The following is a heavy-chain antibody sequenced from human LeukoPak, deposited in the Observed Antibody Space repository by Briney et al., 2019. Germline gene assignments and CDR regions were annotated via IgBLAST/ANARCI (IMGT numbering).Heavy chain of an antibody. CDR1: GGSISSSSYY. Sequence: SETLSLTCTVSGGSISSSSYYWGWIRQPPGKGLEWIGSIYYSGSTYYNPSLKSRVTISVDTSKNQFSLKLSSVTAADTAVYYCARGVGYGDYKAPRYYGMDVWGQGTTVTVSS. J-gene: IGHJ6*02. D-gene: IGHD4-17*01. CDR3: ARGVGYGDYKAPRYYGMDV. CDR2: IYYSGST. V-gene: IGHV4-39*01.